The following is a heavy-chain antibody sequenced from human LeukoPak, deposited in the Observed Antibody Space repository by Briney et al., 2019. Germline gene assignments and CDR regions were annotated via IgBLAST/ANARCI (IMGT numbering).Heavy chain of an antibody. J-gene: IGHJ4*02. V-gene: IGHV1-46*01. CDR2: INPIGGIT. D-gene: IGHD3-9*01. CDR3: ARGTTTIFWLRQNYFDY. CDR1: GYSFTSNY. Sequence: ASVKVSCKASGYSFTSNYTHWVRQAPGQGLEWMGIINPIGGITNSAQKFQGRVTMTSDTSTSTVYMELSSLRSEDTAVYYCARGTTTIFWLRQNYFDYWGQGTLVTVSS.